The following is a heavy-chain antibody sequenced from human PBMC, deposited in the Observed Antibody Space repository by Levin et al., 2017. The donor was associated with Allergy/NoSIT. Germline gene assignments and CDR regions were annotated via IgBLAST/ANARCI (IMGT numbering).Heavy chain of an antibody. D-gene: IGHD1-26*01. CDR3: ASFGILSGARGVRPR. J-gene: IGHJ4*02. CDR1: GFTFSSYG. Sequence: GGSLRLSCAASGFTFSSYGMHWVRQAPGKGLEWVAVIWYDGSNKYYADSVKGRFTISRDNSKNTLYLQMNSLRAEDTAVYYCASFGILSGARGVRPRWGQGTLVTVSS. V-gene: IGHV3-33*01. CDR2: IWYDGSNK.